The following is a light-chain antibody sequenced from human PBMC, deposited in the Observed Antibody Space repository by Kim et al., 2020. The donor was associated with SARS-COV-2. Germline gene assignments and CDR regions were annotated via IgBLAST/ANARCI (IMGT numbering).Light chain of an antibody. CDR3: QNYDSPPLT. Sequence: DIQMTQSPSSLSASVGDRVTITCRASQAISNNLGWYQQRPGKRPILLIYEASTLQSGVPSRFSGSGFGTDFTLTISSLQPEDFATYYCQNYDSPPLTFGGGTKVDIK. J-gene: IGKJ4*01. CDR1: QAISNN. V-gene: IGKV1-27*01. CDR2: EAS.